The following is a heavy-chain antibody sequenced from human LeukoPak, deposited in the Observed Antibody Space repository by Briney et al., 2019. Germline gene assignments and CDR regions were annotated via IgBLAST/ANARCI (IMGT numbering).Heavy chain of an antibody. V-gene: IGHV1-2*02. CDR3: ARGGQLVRDFDY. D-gene: IGHD6-6*01. J-gene: IGHJ4*02. Sequence: ASVKVSCKASGYTFTGYYMHWVRQAPGQGLEWMGWINPNSSGTNYAQKFQGRVTMTRDTSISTAYMELSRLRSDDTAVYYCARGGQLVRDFDYWGQGTLVTVSS. CDR2: INPNSSGT. CDR1: GYTFTGYY.